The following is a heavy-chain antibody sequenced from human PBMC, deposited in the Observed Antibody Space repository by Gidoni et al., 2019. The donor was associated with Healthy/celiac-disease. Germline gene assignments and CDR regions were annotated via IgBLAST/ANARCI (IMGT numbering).Heavy chain of an antibody. Sequence: QVQLQESGPGLVKLSGTLSLTCAVSGGSISRSNWWSWVRQPPGKGLEWIGEIYHSGSTNYNPSLKSRVTISVDKSKNQFSLKLSSVTAADTAVYYCAREVTMVRGVNWFDPWGQGTLVTVSS. J-gene: IGHJ5*02. CDR3: AREVTMVRGVNWFDP. V-gene: IGHV4-4*02. D-gene: IGHD3-10*01. CDR2: IYHSGST. CDR1: GGSISRSNW.